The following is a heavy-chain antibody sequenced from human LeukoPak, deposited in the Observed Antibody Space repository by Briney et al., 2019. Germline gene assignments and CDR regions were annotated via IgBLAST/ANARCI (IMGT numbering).Heavy chain of an antibody. Sequence: GGSPRLSCVASGFTFSSYAMSWVRQAPGKGPEWVSAISPGGGSTFYADSVKGRFTISRDNSKSTLYLQMNSLRAEDTAVYYCAKFRSAEVADRGLDYWGQGTLVTVSS. J-gene: IGHJ4*02. V-gene: IGHV3-23*01. CDR2: ISPGGGST. D-gene: IGHD6-19*01. CDR3: AKFRSAEVADRGLDY. CDR1: GFTFSSYA.